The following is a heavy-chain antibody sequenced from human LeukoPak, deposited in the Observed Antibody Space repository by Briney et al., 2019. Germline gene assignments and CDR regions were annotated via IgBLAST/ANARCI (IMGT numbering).Heavy chain of an antibody. CDR3: ARVRDYYDSSGYHYYFDY. CDR2: IYPGDSDT. Sequence: GESLKISCKGSGYGFTSYWIGWVRQMPGKGLEWMGIIYPGDSDTRYSPSFQGQVTISADKSISTAYLQWSSLKASDTAMYYCARVRDYYDSSGYHYYFDYWGQGTLVTVSS. CDR1: GYGFTSYW. D-gene: IGHD3-22*01. V-gene: IGHV5-51*01. J-gene: IGHJ4*02.